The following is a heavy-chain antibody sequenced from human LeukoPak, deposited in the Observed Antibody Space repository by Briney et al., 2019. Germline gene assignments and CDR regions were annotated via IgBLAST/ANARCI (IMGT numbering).Heavy chain of an antibody. CDR1: GYSFTNYG. J-gene: IGHJ4*02. CDR3: ARRTRYDTSEDY. D-gene: IGHD3-22*01. V-gene: IGHV5-51*01. Sequence: GESLKISCRCSGYSFTNYGLPWAREMRGKGLELVGIIYRGDSDNRYSPFFRGRVNICAHKSISTAYALGSTRNAADAALYCCARRTRYDTSEDYWGQGTLVTVSS. CDR2: IYRGDSDN.